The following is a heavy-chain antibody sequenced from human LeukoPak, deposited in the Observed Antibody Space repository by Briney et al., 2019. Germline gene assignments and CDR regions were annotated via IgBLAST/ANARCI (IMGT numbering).Heavy chain of an antibody. J-gene: IGHJ4*02. CDR1: GFTFTNTW. V-gene: IGHV3-15*01. CDR2: IKSKADGGTA. CDR3: XQGGGRSGSYDY. D-gene: IGHD3-3*01. Sequence: GGSLRLSCAASGFTFTNTWMSWVRQAPGKGLEWVGRIKSKADGGTADYSAPVKGRFTISRDDSKETLYLQMNSLKTDDTAVXXXXQGGGRSGSYDYWGQGTLVTVSS.